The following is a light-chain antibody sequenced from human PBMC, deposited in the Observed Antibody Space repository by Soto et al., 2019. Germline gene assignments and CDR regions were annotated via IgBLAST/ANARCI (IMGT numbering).Light chain of an antibody. J-gene: IGLJ3*02. CDR2: CND. CDR1: SSNIGTNY. CDR3: ATRDNSLSRGV. V-gene: IGLV1-47*02. Sequence: QSVLPQPPSASGTPGPRVTISCSGSSSNIGTNYVYWYKQLPGTAPKLLIYCNDQRPSGVPDRLSGSKSGTSDSLAISGLRAEDEADYYCATRDNSLSRGVFGGGTKLTVL.